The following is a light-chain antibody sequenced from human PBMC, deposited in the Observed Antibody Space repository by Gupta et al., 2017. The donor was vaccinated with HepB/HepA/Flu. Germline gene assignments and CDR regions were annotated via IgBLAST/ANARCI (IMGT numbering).Light chain of an antibody. Sequence: EVVLAQSPVTLSLSPGERATLSCRASESIGSNLAWYQQKPGQAPRLLIYSASKRPTDSAPRFSGSGSGTDFTLTITSREPEDFALYYCQQRSSWPPFAFGPGTKVDF. V-gene: IGKV3-11*01. CDR1: ESIGSN. CDR2: SAS. J-gene: IGKJ3*01. CDR3: QQRSSWPPFA.